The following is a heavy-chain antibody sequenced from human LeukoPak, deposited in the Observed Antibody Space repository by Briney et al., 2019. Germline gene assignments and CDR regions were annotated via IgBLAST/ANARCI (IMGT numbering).Heavy chain of an antibody. V-gene: IGHV2-5*01. CDR2: IYWNEDK. CDR3: AHRRGGGENY. J-gene: IGHJ4*02. Sequence: SGPTLVKPAQTLTLTCTFSGFSLRTRGVGVGWIRQPPGKALEWLALIYWNEDKRYSPSRKSSLTITKDTSKNQVVLTMTNMDPVDTATYYCAHRRGGGENYWGQGTLVTVSS. D-gene: IGHD2-21*01. CDR1: GFSLRTRGVG.